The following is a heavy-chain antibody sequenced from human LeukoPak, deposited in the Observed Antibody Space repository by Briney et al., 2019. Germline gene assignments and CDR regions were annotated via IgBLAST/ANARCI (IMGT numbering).Heavy chain of an antibody. CDR3: ARVAGRFDP. CDR1: GYTFTGYY. Sequence: ASVKVSCKASGYTFTGYYMHWVRQAPGQGLEWMGWINPNSGNTGYAQKFQGRVTMTRNTSISTAYMELSSLRSEDTAVYYCARVAGRFDPWGQGTLVTVSS. V-gene: IGHV1-8*02. D-gene: IGHD6-19*01. J-gene: IGHJ5*02. CDR2: INPNSGNT.